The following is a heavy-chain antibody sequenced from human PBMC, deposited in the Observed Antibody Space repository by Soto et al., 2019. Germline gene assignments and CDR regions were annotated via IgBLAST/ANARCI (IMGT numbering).Heavy chain of an antibody. Sequence: PGGSLRLSCAASGFTFSSYWMSWVRQAPGKGLEWVANIKQDGSEKYYVDSVKGRFTISRDNAKNSLYLQMNSLRAEDTAVYYCARVAVVPAATGDYYYGMDVWGQGTTVTVSS. CDR2: IKQDGSEK. CDR1: GFTFSSYW. CDR3: ARVAVVPAATGDYYYGMDV. V-gene: IGHV3-7*03. D-gene: IGHD2-2*01. J-gene: IGHJ6*02.